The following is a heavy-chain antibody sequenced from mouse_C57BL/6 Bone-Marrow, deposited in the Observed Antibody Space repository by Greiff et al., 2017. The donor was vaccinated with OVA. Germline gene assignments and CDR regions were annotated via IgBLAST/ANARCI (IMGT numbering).Heavy chain of an antibody. CDR1: GYTFTSYW. J-gene: IGHJ3*01. CDR3: ARRRGSSWFAY. Sequence: QVQLKQPGAELVRPGTSVKLSCKASGYTFTSYWMHWVKQRPGQGLEWIGVIDPSDSYTNYNQKFKGKATLTVDTSSSTACMQLSSLTSEDSAVYYCARRRGSSWFAYWGQGTLVTVSA. V-gene: IGHV1-59*01. CDR2: IDPSDSYT. D-gene: IGHD1-1*01.